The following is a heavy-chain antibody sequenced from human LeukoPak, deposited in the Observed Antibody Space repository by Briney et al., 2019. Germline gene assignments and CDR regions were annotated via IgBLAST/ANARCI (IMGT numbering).Heavy chain of an antibody. CDR1: GFTFSSYS. CDR2: ISSSSSYI. CDR3: ARDRGYYDSSGYYYNSGIDY. V-gene: IGHV3-21*01. Sequence: PGGSLRLSCAASGFTFSSYSMNWVRQAPGKGLEWVSSISSSSSYIYYADSVKGRSTISRDNAKNSLYLQMNSLRAEDTAVYYCARDRGYYDSSGYYYNSGIDYWGQGTLVTVSS. D-gene: IGHD3-22*01. J-gene: IGHJ4*02.